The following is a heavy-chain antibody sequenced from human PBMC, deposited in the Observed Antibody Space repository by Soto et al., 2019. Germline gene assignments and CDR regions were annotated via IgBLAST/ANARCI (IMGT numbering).Heavy chain of an antibody. CDR2: INGDGGTT. Sequence: EVQLVESGGDLVQPGGSLRLSCVASGFTFSSCWIHWVRQAPGKGLVWVSRINGDGGTTNYADSVKGRLIISRDNSKNTVYLQVNSPGADDTAVYYCARGSRGYYYMDVWGRGSPLTV. V-gene: IGHV3-74*01. CDR3: ARGSRGYYYMDV. J-gene: IGHJ6*03. CDR1: GFTFSSCW.